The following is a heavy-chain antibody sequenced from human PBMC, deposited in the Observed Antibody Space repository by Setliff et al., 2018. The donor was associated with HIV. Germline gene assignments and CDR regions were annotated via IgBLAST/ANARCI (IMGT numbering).Heavy chain of an antibody. CDR2: IYYTGST. D-gene: IGHD6-19*01. CDR1: SDSIRFYY. V-gene: IGHV4-59*08. Sequence: PSETLSLTCTVSSDSIRFYYWTWIRQPPGKGLEWIGNIYYTGSTNYNPSLKSRVTISVDTSKNQFSLKLNSVTAADTAVYYCATMGRRGWFIDYWGQGTLVTVSS. J-gene: IGHJ4*02. CDR3: ATMGRRGWFIDY.